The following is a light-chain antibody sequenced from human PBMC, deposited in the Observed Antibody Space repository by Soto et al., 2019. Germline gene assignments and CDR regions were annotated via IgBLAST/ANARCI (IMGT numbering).Light chain of an antibody. V-gene: IGLV2-23*03. CDR1: SSDVRSYNL. Sequence: QSALTQPASVSGSPGQSITISCTGTSSDVRSYNLVSWYQQHPGKAPKLMIYEGSKRPSGVSNRFSGSKSCNTASLTISGLQAEDEADYYCCSYAGSSTFVFGGGTKLTVL. J-gene: IGLJ2*01. CDR3: CSYAGSSTFV. CDR2: EGS.